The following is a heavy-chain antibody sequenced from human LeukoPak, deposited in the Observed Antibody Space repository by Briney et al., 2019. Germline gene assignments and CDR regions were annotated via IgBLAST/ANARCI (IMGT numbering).Heavy chain of an antibody. CDR2: ISHDGII. Sequence: GGSLRLSCETAGSTFSIYLKHWVRCTPGKGLVWFSRISHDGIISYADSVKGRFTISRDNAKNTLILQMNSLRVEDTAVYYCARDWVYKIDYWGRGTLVTVSS. D-gene: IGHD5-24*01. CDR1: GSTFSIYL. V-gene: IGHV3-74*01. CDR3: ARDWVYKIDY. J-gene: IGHJ4*02.